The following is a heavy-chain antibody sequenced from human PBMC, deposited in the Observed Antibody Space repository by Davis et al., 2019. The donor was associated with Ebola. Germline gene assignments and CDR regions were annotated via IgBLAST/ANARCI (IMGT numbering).Heavy chain of an antibody. J-gene: IGHJ5*02. CDR2: ITVTSNYT. V-gene: IGHV3-21*01. CDR1: GFTFSSYS. CDR3: ARRNWFDP. Sequence: GESLKISCAASGFTFSSYSMNWXXXAPAXXXXXVSSITVTSNYTYYADSVKGRFTISRDNAKNSLYLQMNSLRAEDTAVYYCARRNWFDPWGQGTLVTVSS.